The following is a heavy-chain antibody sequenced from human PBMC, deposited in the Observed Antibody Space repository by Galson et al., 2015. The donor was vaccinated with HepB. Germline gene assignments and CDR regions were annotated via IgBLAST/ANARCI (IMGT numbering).Heavy chain of an antibody. Sequence: SVKVSCKASGYTFTGYYMHWVRQAPGQGLEWMGWINPNSGGTNYAQKFQGRVTMTRDTSISTAYMELSRLRSDDTAVYYCARDLSELWFGESTLNYYYMDVWGKGTTVTVSS. J-gene: IGHJ6*03. CDR3: ARDLSELWFGESTLNYYYMDV. CDR1: GYTFTGYY. V-gene: IGHV1-2*02. CDR2: INPNSGGT. D-gene: IGHD3-10*01.